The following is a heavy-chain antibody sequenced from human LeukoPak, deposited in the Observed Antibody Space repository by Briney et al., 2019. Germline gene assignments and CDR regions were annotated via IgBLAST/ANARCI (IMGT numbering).Heavy chain of an antibody. D-gene: IGHD1-14*01. CDR2: INGGGSTT. CDR1: GFTFSSSA. Sequence: GGSLRLSCVASGFTFSSSAMSWVRQAPGRGLEWVSAINGGGSTTYYADSVRGRFVISRDNSKNTLYLQMNSLRAEDSAIYYCANDRPHPRVEPTNFHYWGQGTLITASS. CDR3: ANDRPHPRVEPTNFHY. J-gene: IGHJ4*02. V-gene: IGHV3-23*01.